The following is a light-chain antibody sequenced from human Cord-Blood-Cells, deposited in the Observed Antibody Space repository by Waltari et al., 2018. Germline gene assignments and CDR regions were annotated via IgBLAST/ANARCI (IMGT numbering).Light chain of an antibody. V-gene: IGLV3-21*04. CDR3: QVWDSSSDHVV. CDR1: NIGRKS. J-gene: IGLJ2*01. CDR2: YDS. Sequence: SYVLTQPPSVSVAPGKTARITCGGNNIGRKSVHWYQQKPGQAPVLVIYYDSDRPSGIPERFSGSNSGNTATLTISRVKAGDEADYYCQVWDSSSDHVVFGGGTKLTVL.